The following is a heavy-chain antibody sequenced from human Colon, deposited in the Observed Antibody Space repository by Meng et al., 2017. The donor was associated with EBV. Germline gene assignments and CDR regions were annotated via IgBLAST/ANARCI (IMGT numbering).Heavy chain of an antibody. V-gene: IGHV4-34*01. CDR2: IDHRGNT. CDR1: GGAFRDYY. J-gene: IGHJ5*02. Sequence: QVQLQRWGAGLLKPSETLCRSCAVYGGAFRDYYWTWIRHPPGKGLEWIGEIDHRGNTKYNPSLKSRVTISLDTSKKQFSLKVSSVTAADSAVYYCARRGPSGNFSPWSQGALVTVSS. D-gene: IGHD3-10*01. CDR3: ARRGPSGNFSP.